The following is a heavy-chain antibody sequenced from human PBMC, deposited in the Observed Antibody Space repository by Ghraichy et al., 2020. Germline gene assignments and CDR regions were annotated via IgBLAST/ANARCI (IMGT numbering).Heavy chain of an antibody. CDR3: AKDEGGGDLLTGYFGPLYYSGMDV. J-gene: IGHJ6*02. D-gene: IGHD3-9*01. CDR2: ISFVESNK. CDR1: GFKFSGHG. V-gene: IGHV3-30*18. Sequence: GGSLRLSCAASGFKFSGHGMNWFRQAPAKGLEWVAVISFVESNKYSADSVRGRFTISRDNSKNTLYLQMGGLRAEESALYYCAKDEGGGDLLTGYFGPLYYSGMDVWGQGTTVIVSS.